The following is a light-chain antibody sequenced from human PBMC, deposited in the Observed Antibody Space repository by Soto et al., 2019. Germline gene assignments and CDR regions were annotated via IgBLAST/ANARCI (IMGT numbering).Light chain of an antibody. Sequence: DIQMTQSPSSLSASVGDRVTITCRASQDISNYLAWYQQQPGKVPRLLISAASTLQSGVPSRFSGSGSGTDFTLTISSLQPEDGATYYCQEYNGAPFTFGPGTKLEI. CDR1: QDISNY. V-gene: IGKV1-27*01. CDR3: QEYNGAPFT. CDR2: AAS. J-gene: IGKJ3*01.